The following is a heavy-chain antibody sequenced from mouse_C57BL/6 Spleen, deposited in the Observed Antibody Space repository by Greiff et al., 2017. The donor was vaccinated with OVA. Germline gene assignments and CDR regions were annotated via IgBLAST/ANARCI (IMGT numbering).Heavy chain of an antibody. CDR2: IDPSDSYT. CDR1: GYTFTSYW. V-gene: IGHV1-50*01. D-gene: IGHD3-3*01. CDR3: ARRRAFDY. Sequence: QVQLQQPGAELVKPGASVKLSCKASGYTFTSYWMQWVKQRPGQGLEWIGEIDPSDSYTNYNQKFKGKATLTVDTSSSTAYMQLSSLTSEDSAVCYCARRRAFDYWGKGTTLTVSS. J-gene: IGHJ2*01.